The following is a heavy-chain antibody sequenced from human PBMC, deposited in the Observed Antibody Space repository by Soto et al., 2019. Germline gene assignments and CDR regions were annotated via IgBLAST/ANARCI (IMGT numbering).Heavy chain of an antibody. CDR1: GYTFTSYG. J-gene: IGHJ5*02. V-gene: IGHV1-18*04. D-gene: IGHD6-6*01. Sequence: ASVKVSCKASGYTFTSYGISWVRQAPGQGLEWMGWISAYNGNTNYAQKLQGRVTMTTDTSTSTAYMELRSLRSDDTAVYYCARDRAFLEYSSSSPIRNWFDPWGQGTLVTVSS. CDR3: ARDRAFLEYSSSSPIRNWFDP. CDR2: ISAYNGNT.